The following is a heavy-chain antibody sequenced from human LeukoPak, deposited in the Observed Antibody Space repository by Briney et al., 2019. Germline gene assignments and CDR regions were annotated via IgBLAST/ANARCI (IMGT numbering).Heavy chain of an antibody. CDR2: IIPIFGTA. Sequence: SVKVSCKASGGTFSSYAISWVRQAPGQGLKWMGGIIPIFGTANYAQKFQGRVTITADKSTSTAYMELSSLRSEDTAVYYCARQFRLNGMIPYYYYYMDVWGKGTTVTVSS. CDR1: GGTFSSYA. CDR3: ARQFRLNGMIPYYYYYMDV. D-gene: IGHD3-22*01. J-gene: IGHJ6*03. V-gene: IGHV1-69*06.